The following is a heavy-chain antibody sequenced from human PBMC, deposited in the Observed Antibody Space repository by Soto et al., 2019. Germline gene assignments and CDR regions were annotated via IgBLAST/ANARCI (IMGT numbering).Heavy chain of an antibody. CDR1: GFTFSSYA. CDR3: AKDFNDLAQTYYDILTIFTDDY. V-gene: IGHV3-23*01. Sequence: GGSLRLSCAASGFTFSSYAMSWVRQAPGKGLEWVSAISGSGGSTYYADSVKGRFTISRDNSKNTLYLQMNSLRAEDTAVYYCAKDFNDLAQTYYDILTIFTDDYWGQGTLVTVDS. CDR2: ISGSGGST. D-gene: IGHD3-9*01. J-gene: IGHJ4*02.